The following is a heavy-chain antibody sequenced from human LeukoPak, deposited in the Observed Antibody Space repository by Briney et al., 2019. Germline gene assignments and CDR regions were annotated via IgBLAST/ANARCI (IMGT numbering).Heavy chain of an antibody. CDR2: ISSSSSI. CDR3: ARELTSIAAAGPDDFDI. J-gene: IGHJ3*02. V-gene: IGHV3-21*01. Sequence: PGRSLRLSCAASGFTFTRYRMNWVSQVPERGLEWVSSISSSSSIYYADTVKSRFTISRDNAKNSLYLQMNSLRAEDTAVYYCARELTSIAAAGPDDFDIWGQGTMVTVSS. D-gene: IGHD6-13*01. CDR1: GFTFTRYR.